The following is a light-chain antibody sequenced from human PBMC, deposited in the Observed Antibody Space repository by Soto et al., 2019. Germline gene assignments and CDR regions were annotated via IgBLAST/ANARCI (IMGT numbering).Light chain of an antibody. CDR2: DVS. Sequence: QSALTQPASVSGSPGQSITISCTGTSSDVGGYNYVSWYQQHPGKAPKLIICDVSNRPSGVSNRFSGSKSGNTASLTISGLQAEDEADYYCSSYTSSTPVVFGGGTKLTVL. V-gene: IGLV2-14*03. CDR1: SSDVGGYNY. CDR3: SSYTSSTPVV. J-gene: IGLJ2*01.